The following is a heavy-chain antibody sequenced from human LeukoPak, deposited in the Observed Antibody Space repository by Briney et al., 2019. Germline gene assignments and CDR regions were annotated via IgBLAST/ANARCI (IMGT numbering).Heavy chain of an antibody. Sequence: SETLSLTCAVYGGSFSGYYWSWIRQPPGKGLEWIGEINHSGSTNYNPSLKSRVTISVDTSKNQFSLKLSSVTAADTAVYYCARDQRWLPRGFDYWGQGTLVTGSS. V-gene: IGHV4-34*01. D-gene: IGHD6-19*01. CDR1: GGSFSGYY. CDR3: ARDQRWLPRGFDY. CDR2: INHSGST. J-gene: IGHJ4*02.